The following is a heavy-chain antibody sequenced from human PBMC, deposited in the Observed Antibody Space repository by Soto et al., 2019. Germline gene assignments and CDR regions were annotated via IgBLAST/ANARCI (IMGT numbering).Heavy chain of an antibody. V-gene: IGHV5-51*01. Sequence: GESLKISCKGSGYSFTSYWIGWVRQIPGKGLEWMGIIYPGDSDTRYSPSFQGQVTISADKSISTAYLQWSSLKTSDTAMYYCARTLNWNDRNWFDPWGQGTLVTVSS. CDR2: IYPGDSDT. CDR1: GYSFTSYW. D-gene: IGHD1-20*01. CDR3: ARTLNWNDRNWFDP. J-gene: IGHJ5*02.